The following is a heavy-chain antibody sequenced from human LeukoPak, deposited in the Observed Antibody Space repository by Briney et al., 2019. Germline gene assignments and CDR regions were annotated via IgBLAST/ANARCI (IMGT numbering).Heavy chain of an antibody. CDR1: GYTFTGYY. V-gene: IGHV1-2*02. Sequence: ASVKVSCKASGYTFTGYYMHWVRQAPGQGLEWMGWINPNSGDTNYAQKFQGRVTMTRDTSISTAYMELSRLRSDDTAVYYCAREPAAAAGFDPWGQGTLVTVSS. CDR3: AREPAAAAGFDP. CDR2: INPNSGDT. D-gene: IGHD6-13*01. J-gene: IGHJ5*02.